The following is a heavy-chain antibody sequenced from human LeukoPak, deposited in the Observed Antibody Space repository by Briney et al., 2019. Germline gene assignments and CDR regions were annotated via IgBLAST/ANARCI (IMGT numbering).Heavy chain of an antibody. D-gene: IGHD3-10*01. Sequence: PSETLSLTCTVSGGSISSSSYYWGWIRQPPGKGLEWIGSIYYSGSTYYNPSLKSRVTISVDTSKNQFSLKLSSVTAADTAVYYCATSYGSGSYYGGTFDYWGQGTLVTVSS. CDR1: GGSISSSSYY. J-gene: IGHJ4*02. CDR3: ATSYGSGSYYGGTFDY. V-gene: IGHV4-39*01. CDR2: IYYSGST.